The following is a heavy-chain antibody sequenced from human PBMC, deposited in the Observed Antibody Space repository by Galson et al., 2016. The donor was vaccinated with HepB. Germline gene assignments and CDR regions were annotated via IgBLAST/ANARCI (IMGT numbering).Heavy chain of an antibody. Sequence: CAISGDSVSDNRVTWNWIRQSPSRGLEWLGRTYYRSQWYNDSGLSVKGRISINPDTSKNHFSLHLNSVTPEDTAIYFCARLYDEVFDFWGQGTLVTVSS. J-gene: IGHJ4*02. CDR3: ARLYDEVFDF. D-gene: IGHD1-1*01. CDR2: TYYRSQWYN. CDR1: GDSVSDNRVT. V-gene: IGHV6-1*01.